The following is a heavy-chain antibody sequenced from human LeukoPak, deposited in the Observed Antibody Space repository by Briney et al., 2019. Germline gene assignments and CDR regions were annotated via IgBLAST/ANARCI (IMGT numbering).Heavy chain of an antibody. CDR1: GGTFSSYT. Sequence: SVKVSCKASGGTFSSYTISWVRQAPGQGLEWMGRIIPILGTANYAQKFQGRVTITADKSTSTAYMELSSLRSEDTAVYYCARVGGTGGGFDYWGQGTLVTVSS. CDR2: IIPILGTA. D-gene: IGHD1-1*01. CDR3: ARVGGTGGGFDY. V-gene: IGHV1-69*08. J-gene: IGHJ4*02.